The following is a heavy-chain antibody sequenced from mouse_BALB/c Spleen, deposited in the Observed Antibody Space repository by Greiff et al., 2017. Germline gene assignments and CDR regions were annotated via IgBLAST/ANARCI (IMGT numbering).Heavy chain of an antibody. CDR2: IYPGDGST. Sequence: VQLQQSGAELVRSGASVKLSCTASGFNIKDYYMHWVKQRPEQGLEWIGWIYPGDGSTKYNEKFKGKATLTADKSSSTAYMQLSSLTSENSAVYFCARRDYRYEDYAMDYWGQGTSVTVSS. V-gene: IGHV14-4*02. CDR3: ARRDYRYEDYAMDY. D-gene: IGHD2-14*01. J-gene: IGHJ4*01. CDR1: GFNIKDYY.